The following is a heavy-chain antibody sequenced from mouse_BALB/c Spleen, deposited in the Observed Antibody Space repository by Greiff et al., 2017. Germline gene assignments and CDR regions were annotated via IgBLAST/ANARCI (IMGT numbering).Heavy chain of an antibody. CDR1: GYTFTSYW. D-gene: IGHD2-10*02. Sequence: QVQLQQSGAELARPGASVKLSCKASGYTFTSYWMQWVKQRPGQGLEWIGAIYPGDGDTRYTQKFKGKATLTADKSSSTAYMQLSSLASEDSAVYYCASRMDYWGQGTTLTVSS. CDR3: ASRMDY. J-gene: IGHJ2*01. V-gene: IGHV1-87*01. CDR2: IYPGDGDT.